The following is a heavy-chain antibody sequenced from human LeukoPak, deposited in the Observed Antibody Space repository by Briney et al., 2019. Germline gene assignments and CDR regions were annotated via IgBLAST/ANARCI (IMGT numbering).Heavy chain of an antibody. D-gene: IGHD3-3*01. CDR2: ISAYNGNT. J-gene: IGHJ6*03. V-gene: IGHV1-18*01. CDR3: ARDTGNFWSGYSPAFWYMDV. Sequence: ASVKVSCTASGYTFTSYGISWVRQAPGQGLEWMGWISAYNGNTNYAQKLQGRVTMTTDTSTSTAYMELRSLRSDDTAVYYCARDTGNFWSGYSPAFWYMDVWGKGTTVTVSS. CDR1: GYTFTSYG.